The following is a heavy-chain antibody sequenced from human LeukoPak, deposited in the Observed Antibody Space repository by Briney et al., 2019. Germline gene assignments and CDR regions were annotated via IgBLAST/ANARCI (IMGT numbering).Heavy chain of an antibody. CDR3: ARDGMITFGGVIVLREAFDI. Sequence: ASVKVPCKASGYTFTSYGISWVRQAPGQGLEWMGWISAYNGNTNYAQKLQGRVTMTTDTSTSTAYMELRSLRSDDTAVYYCARDGMITFGGVIVLREAFDIWGQGTMVTVSS. V-gene: IGHV1-18*01. J-gene: IGHJ3*02. CDR1: GYTFTSYG. D-gene: IGHD3-16*02. CDR2: ISAYNGNT.